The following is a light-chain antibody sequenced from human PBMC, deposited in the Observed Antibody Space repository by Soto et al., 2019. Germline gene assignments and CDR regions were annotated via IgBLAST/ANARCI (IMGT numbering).Light chain of an antibody. Sequence: DIQMTQSPSSLSASVGDRVTITCRASQSISSYLNWYQQKPGKAPKLLIYAASSLHSWVPSRFSGSGSGTDYTLTLSSQQPEDFAIYYWQQSYSTPQTFGQGTKLAIK. CDR3: QQSYSTPQT. V-gene: IGKV1-39*01. CDR2: AAS. CDR1: QSISSY. J-gene: IGKJ2*01.